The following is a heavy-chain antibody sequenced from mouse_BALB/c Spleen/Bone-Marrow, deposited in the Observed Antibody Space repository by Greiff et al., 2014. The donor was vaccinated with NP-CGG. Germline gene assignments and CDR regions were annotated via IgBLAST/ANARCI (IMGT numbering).Heavy chain of an antibody. CDR1: GFTFSSYT. CDR2: ISNGGGST. J-gene: IGHJ4*01. V-gene: IGHV5-12-2*01. Sequence: EVMLVESGGGLVQPGGSLKLSCAASGFTFSSYTVSWVRQTPEKRLEWVAYISNGGGSTYYPDTVKGRFTISRDNAKNTLYLQMSSLKSEDTAMYCCARQLGLRWAMDYWGQGTSVTVSS. CDR3: ARQLGLRWAMDY. D-gene: IGHD3-1*01.